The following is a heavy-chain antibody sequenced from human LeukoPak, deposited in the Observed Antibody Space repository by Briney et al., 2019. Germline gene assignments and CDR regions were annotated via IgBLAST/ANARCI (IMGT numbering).Heavy chain of an antibody. Sequence: GGSLRLSCAASGFTFSDYYMSWIRQAPGKGLEWVSYISSSGSTIYYADSVKGRFTISRDNAKNSLYLQMNSLRAEDTALYYCARVGPPYCGGDCYYYFDYWGQGTLVTVSS. J-gene: IGHJ4*02. V-gene: IGHV3-11*01. CDR2: ISSSGSTI. CDR3: ARVGPPYCGGDCYYYFDY. D-gene: IGHD2-21*02. CDR1: GFTFSDYY.